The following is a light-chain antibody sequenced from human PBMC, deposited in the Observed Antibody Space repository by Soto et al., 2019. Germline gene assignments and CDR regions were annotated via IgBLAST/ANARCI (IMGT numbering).Light chain of an antibody. V-gene: IGKV3-20*01. CDR2: GVS. CDR1: QSVSNNY. CDR3: QQYGNSPLT. J-gene: IGKJ4*01. Sequence: EIVLTQSPGTLSLSPGERATLSCRASQSVSNNYFAWYQQKPGQAPRVIIFGVSTRATGVPDRFSGSGSGTDFTLTISRLEPEDFALYYCQQYGNSPLTFGGGTKVDIK.